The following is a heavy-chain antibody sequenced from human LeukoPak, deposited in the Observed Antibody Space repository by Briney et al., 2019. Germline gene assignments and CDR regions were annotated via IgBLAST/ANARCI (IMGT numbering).Heavy chain of an antibody. V-gene: IGHV3-48*03. Sequence: PGGSLRLSCAASGFTFSSYEMNWVRQAPGKGLEWVSYISSSGSNIYHADSVKGRFTISRDNAKNSLYLQMNSLRAEDTAVYYCARDRPDYYGSGSYGGWFDPWGQGTLVTVSS. CDR1: GFTFSSYE. CDR2: ISSSGSNI. CDR3: ARDRPDYYGSGSYGGWFDP. J-gene: IGHJ5*02. D-gene: IGHD3-10*01.